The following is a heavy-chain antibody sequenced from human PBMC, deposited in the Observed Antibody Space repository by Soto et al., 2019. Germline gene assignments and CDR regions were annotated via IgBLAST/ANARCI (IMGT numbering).Heavy chain of an antibody. CDR3: ARSIAAGVNWFDP. J-gene: IGHJ5*02. D-gene: IGHD2-15*01. CDR2: INSDGSST. CDR1: GFTFSSYW. V-gene: IGHV3-74*01. Sequence: GGSLRLSCAASGFTFSSYWMHWVRQAPGKGLVWVSRINSDGSSTSYADSVKGRFTISRDNAKNTLYLQMNSLRAEDTAVYYCARSIAAGVNWFDPWGQGTLVTVSS.